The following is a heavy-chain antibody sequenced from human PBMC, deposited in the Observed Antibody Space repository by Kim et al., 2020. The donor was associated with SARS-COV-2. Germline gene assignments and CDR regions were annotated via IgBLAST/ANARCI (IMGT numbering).Heavy chain of an antibody. Sequence: YAQKLQGRVTRTTDTSTSTAYMERRSLRSDETAVYYCARDFLEIYGMDVWGQGTTVTVSS. CDR3: ARDFLEIYGMDV. D-gene: IGHD3-3*01. V-gene: IGHV1-18*01. J-gene: IGHJ6*02.